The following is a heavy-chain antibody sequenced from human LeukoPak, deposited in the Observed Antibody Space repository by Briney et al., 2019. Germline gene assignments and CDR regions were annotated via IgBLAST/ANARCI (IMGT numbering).Heavy chain of an antibody. CDR1: GGSFSGYY. CDR3: ARHRYGSGGANWFDP. Sequence: PSETLSLTCAVYGGSFSGYYWSWIRQPPGKGLEWIGEINHSGSTNYNPSFKSRSTISVDTSKNQFSLKLSSVTAADTSVYYCARHRYGSGGANWFDPWGQGTLVTVSS. V-gene: IGHV4-34*01. D-gene: IGHD3-10*01. J-gene: IGHJ5*02. CDR2: INHSGST.